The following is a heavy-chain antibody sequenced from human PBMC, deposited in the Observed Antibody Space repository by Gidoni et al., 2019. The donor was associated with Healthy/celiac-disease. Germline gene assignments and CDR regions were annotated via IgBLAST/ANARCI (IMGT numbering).Heavy chain of an antibody. V-gene: IGHV3-13*01. CDR1: GFTFSSYD. D-gene: IGHD2-8*01. J-gene: IGHJ2*01. CDR3: ARVEMATNGGYFDL. CDR2: IGTAGDT. Sequence: EVQLVESGGGLVQPRGSLRLSCAASGFTFSSYDMHWVRQATGKGLEWVSAIGTAGDTYYPGSVKGRFIISRENAKNSLYLQMNSLRAGDTAVYYCARVEMATNGGYFDLWGRGTLVTVSS.